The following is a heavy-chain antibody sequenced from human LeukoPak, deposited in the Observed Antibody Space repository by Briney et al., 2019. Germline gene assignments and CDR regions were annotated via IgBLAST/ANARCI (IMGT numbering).Heavy chain of an antibody. CDR2: ISSDTGNT. CDR3: ARENTGEVDTFDI. Sequence: ASVKVSCKASGYXFTTFGVSWVRXAPGQXLEWMGWISSDTGNTRYGQNFQGRITITSDTSTSTAYMELRSLRSDDTAIYYCARENTGEVDTFDIWGQGTMVTVSS. V-gene: IGHV1-18*01. J-gene: IGHJ3*02. CDR1: GYXFTTFG. D-gene: IGHD7-27*01.